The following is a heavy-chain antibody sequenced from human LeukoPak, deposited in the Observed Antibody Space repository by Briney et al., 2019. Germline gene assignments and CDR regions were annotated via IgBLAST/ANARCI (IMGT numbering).Heavy chain of an antibody. CDR1: GGSFSGYY. CDR2: INNSGST. Sequence: SETLSLTCVVSGGSFSGYYWSWIRQPPGKGLEWIGGINNSGSTNYNPSLKSRVTISVDTSKNQFSLKLSSVSAADTAVYYCARYNYDFWSGYSKWFDPWGQGTLVTVSS. CDR3: ARYNYDFWSGYSKWFDP. V-gene: IGHV4-34*01. J-gene: IGHJ5*02. D-gene: IGHD3-3*01.